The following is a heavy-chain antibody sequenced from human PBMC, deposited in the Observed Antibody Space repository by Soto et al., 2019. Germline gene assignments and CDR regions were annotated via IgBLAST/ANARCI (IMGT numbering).Heavy chain of an antibody. V-gene: IGHV3-23*01. CDR3: AKDTVGDYGDYVHPHQNYEVPPPHSY. Sequence: PGGSLRLSCAASGFTFSSYAMSWVRQAPGKGLEWVSAISGSGGSTYYADSVKGRFTISRDNSKNTLYLQMNSLRAEDTAVYYCAKDTVGDYGDYVHPHQNYEVPPPHSYWGQGTLVTVSS. CDR2: ISGSGGST. CDR1: GFTFSSYA. J-gene: IGHJ4*02. D-gene: IGHD4-17*01.